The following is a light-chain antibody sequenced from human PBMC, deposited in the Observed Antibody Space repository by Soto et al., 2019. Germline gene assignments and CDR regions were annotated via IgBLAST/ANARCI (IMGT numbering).Light chain of an antibody. CDR3: HQYNSYSLT. CDR2: KAS. V-gene: IGKV1-5*03. J-gene: IGKJ4*01. Sequence: DIQMTQSPSTLSASVGDRVTITCRASQSISSWLAWYQQKPGKAPKLLIYKASSLESGVPSRLSGRGSGTQFTLNISILHPENFATYYCHQYNSYSLTFGGGTKVEIK. CDR1: QSISSW.